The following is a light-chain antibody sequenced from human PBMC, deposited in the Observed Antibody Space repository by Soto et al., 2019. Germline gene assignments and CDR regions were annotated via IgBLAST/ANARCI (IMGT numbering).Light chain of an antibody. J-gene: IGLJ1*01. V-gene: IGLV1-47*01. CDR2: RNN. Sequence: QSVVTQPPLASGTPGQRVTISCSGSSSNIGSNYVYWYQQLPGTAPKLLIYRNNQRPSGVPDRFSGSKSGTSASLAISGLRSVNEAGYYCAAWDDSLSVGVFGTGTKVTVL. CDR3: AAWDDSLSVGV. CDR1: SSNIGSNY.